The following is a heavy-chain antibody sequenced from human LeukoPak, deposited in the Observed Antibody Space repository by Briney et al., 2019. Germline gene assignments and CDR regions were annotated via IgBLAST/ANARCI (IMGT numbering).Heavy chain of an antibody. V-gene: IGHV5-10-1*01. CDR2: IDPSDSYT. CDR1: GYSFTTHW. J-gene: IGHJ4*02. Sequence: GESLKISCRGFGYSFTTHWIVWVRQMPGKGLEWMGRIDPSDSYTNYSPSFQGHVTISADKSISTAYLQWSSLKASDTAMYYCARHRGSVLRVDYWGQGTLVTASS. CDR3: ARHRGSVLRVDY. D-gene: IGHD3-10*01.